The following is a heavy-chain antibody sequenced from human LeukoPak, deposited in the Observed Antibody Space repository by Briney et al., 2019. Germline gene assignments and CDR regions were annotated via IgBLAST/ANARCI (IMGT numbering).Heavy chain of an antibody. Sequence: PGGSLRLSCAASGFTFSSYAMHWVRQAPGKGLEWVAVISYDGSNKYYADSVKGRFTISRDNSKNTLYLQMNSLRAEDTAVYYCFWQQLVTHGGDYWGQGTLVTVSS. CDR2: ISYDGSNK. D-gene: IGHD6-13*01. CDR1: GFTFSSYA. J-gene: IGHJ4*02. V-gene: IGHV3-30-3*01. CDR3: FWQQLVTHGGDY.